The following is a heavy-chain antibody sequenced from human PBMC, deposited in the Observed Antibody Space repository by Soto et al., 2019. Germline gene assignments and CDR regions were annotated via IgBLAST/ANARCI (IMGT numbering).Heavy chain of an antibody. V-gene: IGHV1-2*02. CDR3: ARAGGYCSSTSCYYWGYYYYGMDV. CDR2: INRNSGGT. D-gene: IGHD2-2*01. CDR1: GYTFTVYY. Sequence: ASLKVSCKASGYTFTVYYIHLVRQAPGQGLAWMGWINRNSGGTNYAQKLQGRVTMTTDTSTSTAYMELRSLRSDDTAVYYCARAGGYCSSTSCYYWGYYYYGMDVWGQGTTVTVSS. J-gene: IGHJ6*02.